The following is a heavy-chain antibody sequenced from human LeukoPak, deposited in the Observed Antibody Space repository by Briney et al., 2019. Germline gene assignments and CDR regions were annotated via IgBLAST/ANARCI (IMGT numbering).Heavy chain of an antibody. V-gene: IGHV4-30-4*01. CDR1: GGSISSGDYY. J-gene: IGHJ6*02. Sequence: SQTLSLTCTVSGGSISSGDYYWSWIRQPPGKGLEWIGYIYYSGSTYYNPSLKSRVTISVDTSKNQFSLKLSSVTAADTAVYYCARARTNYDPPYYYYYGMDVWGQGTTVTVSS. CDR3: ARARTNYDPPYYYYYGMDV. D-gene: IGHD5-12*01. CDR2: IYYSGST.